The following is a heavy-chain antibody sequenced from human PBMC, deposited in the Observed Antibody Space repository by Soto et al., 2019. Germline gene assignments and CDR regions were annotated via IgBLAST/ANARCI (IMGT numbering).Heavy chain of an antibody. CDR1: GYTFSSYS. CDR2: IDPSGDIT. D-gene: IGHD3-3*01. J-gene: IGHJ4*02. CDR3: VTWGLATINGLIFG. V-gene: IGHV1-46*01. Sequence: QVQLVQSGAEVKKPGASVKLSCKASGYTFSSYSMHWVRQAPGQGLEWMGIIDPSGDITQYAQRFQGRVSMTRDSSTSTLHLELRNLRSEDTAVYFCVTWGLATINGLIFGWGQGTLVTVSS.